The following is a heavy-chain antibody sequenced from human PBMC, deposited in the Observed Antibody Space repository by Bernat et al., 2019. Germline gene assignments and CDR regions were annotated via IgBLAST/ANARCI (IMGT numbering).Heavy chain of an antibody. Sequence: QITLKESGPTLVKPTQTLTLTCTFSGFSLSTSGVGVGWIRQPPGKALEWLALIYWDDDKRYSPSLKSRLTITMDTSKNQVVLTMTNMDPVDTATYYCAHTGDYCSGGSCYVVGGNWANWFDPWGQGTLVTVSS. CDR1: GFSLSTSGVG. CDR3: AHTGDYCSGGSCYVVGGNWANWFDP. D-gene: IGHD2-15*01. J-gene: IGHJ5*02. V-gene: IGHV2-5*02. CDR2: IYWDDDK.